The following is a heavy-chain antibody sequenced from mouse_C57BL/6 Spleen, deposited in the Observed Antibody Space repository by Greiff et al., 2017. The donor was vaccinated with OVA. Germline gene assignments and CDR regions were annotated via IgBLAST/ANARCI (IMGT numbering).Heavy chain of an antibody. V-gene: IGHV1-80*01. CDR2: IYPGDGDT. D-gene: IGHD2-5*01. CDR1: GYAFSSYW. Sequence: QVQLKESGAELVKPGASVKISCKASGYAFSSYWMNWVKQRPGKGLEWIGQIYPGDGDTNYNGKFKGKATLTADKSSSTAYMQLSSLTSEDSAVYFCARRDYSNFGDYAMDYWGQGTSVTVSS. J-gene: IGHJ4*01. CDR3: ARRDYSNFGDYAMDY.